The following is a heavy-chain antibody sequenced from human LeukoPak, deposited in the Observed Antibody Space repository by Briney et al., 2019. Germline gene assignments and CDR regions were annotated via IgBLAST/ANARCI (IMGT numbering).Heavy chain of an antibody. V-gene: IGHV4-39*01. D-gene: IGHD3-22*01. Sequence: SETLSLTCTVSGGSITGSSYYWGWIRQPPGKGLEWIGSMYYSGSTYYNPSPKSRLTISVDTSKNQFSLKLTSVTAADTAVYYYARQYYDNTGYYYFDYWGQGTLVTVSS. CDR1: GGSITGSSYY. J-gene: IGHJ4*02. CDR3: ARQYYDNTGYYYFDY. CDR2: MYYSGST.